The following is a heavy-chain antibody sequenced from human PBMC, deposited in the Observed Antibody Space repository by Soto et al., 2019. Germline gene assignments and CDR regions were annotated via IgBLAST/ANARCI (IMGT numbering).Heavy chain of an antibody. Sequence: SETLSLTCAVSSGSISSSNWWSWVRQPPGKGLEWIGEIYHSGSTNYNPSLKSRVTISVDKSKNQFSLKLSSVTAADTAVYYCARVKGIWFGELLRAFDIWGQGTMVTVSS. D-gene: IGHD3-10*01. CDR1: SGSISSSNW. CDR3: ARVKGIWFGELLRAFDI. V-gene: IGHV4-4*02. J-gene: IGHJ3*02. CDR2: IYHSGST.